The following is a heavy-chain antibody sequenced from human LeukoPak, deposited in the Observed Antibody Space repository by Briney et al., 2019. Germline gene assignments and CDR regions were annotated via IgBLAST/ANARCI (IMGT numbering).Heavy chain of an antibody. V-gene: IGHV3-74*01. D-gene: IGHD3-10*01. Sequence: PGGSLRLSCASSVFTFCSYWMHCVPEAPGKGLVCVSRINSDVSSTSYADSVKGRFTISTENAKNTLYLPMNSLRAEDTAVYYCARSPGAITMPTDYFAYWGQGTLVTVSS. CDR1: VFTFCSYW. CDR2: INSDVSST. J-gene: IGHJ4*02. CDR3: ARSPGAITMPTDYFAY.